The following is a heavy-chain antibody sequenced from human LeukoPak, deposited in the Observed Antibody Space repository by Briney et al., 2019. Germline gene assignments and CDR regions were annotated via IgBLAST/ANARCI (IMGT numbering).Heavy chain of an antibody. CDR2: ISSSGSTI. D-gene: IGHD3-10*01. V-gene: IGHV3-48*03. CDR3: ANSYYYGSGSSYYFDY. J-gene: IGHJ4*02. CDR1: GFTFSSYE. Sequence: GGSLRLSCAASGFTFSSYEMNWVRQAPGKGLEWVSYISSSGSTIYYADSVKGRFTISRDNAKNSLYLQMNSLRAEDTAVYYCANSYYYGSGSSYYFDYWGQGTLVTVSS.